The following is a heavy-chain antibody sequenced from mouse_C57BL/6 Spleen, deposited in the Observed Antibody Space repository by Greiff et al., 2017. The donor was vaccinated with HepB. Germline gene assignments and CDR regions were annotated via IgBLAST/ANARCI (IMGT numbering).Heavy chain of an antibody. J-gene: IGHJ4*01. CDR1: GYAFSSSW. CDR3: ARGDYYGSSYDAMDY. D-gene: IGHD1-1*01. CDR2: IYPGDGDT. Sequence: VQLKESGPELVKPGASVKISCKASGYAFSSSWMNWVKQRPGKGLEWIGRIYPGDGDTNYNGKFKGKATLTADKSSSTAYMQLSSLTSEDSAVYFCARGDYYGSSYDAMDYWGQGTSVTVSS. V-gene: IGHV1-82*01.